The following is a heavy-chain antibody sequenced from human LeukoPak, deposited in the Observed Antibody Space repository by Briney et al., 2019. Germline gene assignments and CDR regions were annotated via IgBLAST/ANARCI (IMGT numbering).Heavy chain of an antibody. Sequence: GGSLRLSCAASGFTFSSYWMSWVRQAPGKGLEWVANIKEDGSEKYYVDSVKGRFTISRDNAKNSLFLQMDSLRAEDTAIYYCARGGSRIFDNWGQGTLVTVSS. D-gene: IGHD3-3*02. CDR2: IKEDGSEK. CDR1: GFTFSSYW. V-gene: IGHV3-7*01. J-gene: IGHJ4*02. CDR3: ARGGSRIFDN.